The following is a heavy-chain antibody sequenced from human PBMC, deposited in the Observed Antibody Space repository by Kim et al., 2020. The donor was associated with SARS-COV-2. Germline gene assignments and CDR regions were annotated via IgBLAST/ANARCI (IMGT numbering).Heavy chain of an antibody. J-gene: IGHJ4*02. V-gene: IGHV7-4-1*02. D-gene: IGHD6-13*01. Sequence: TYAQGFTGRFVFSLDPSVSTAYLQISSLKAEDTAVYYCARSSSWYAEVDYWGQGTLVTVSS. CDR3: ARSSSWYAEVDY.